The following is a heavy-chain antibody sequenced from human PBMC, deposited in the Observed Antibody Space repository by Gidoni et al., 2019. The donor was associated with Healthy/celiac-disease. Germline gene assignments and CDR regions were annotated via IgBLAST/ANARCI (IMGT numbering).Heavy chain of an antibody. V-gene: IGHV3-48*02. CDR2: SSSTI. CDR3: ARDFWERTDGTDFDY. Sequence: SSSTIYYADSVKGRFTISRDNAKNSLYLQMNSLRDEDTAVYYCARDFWERTDGTDFDYWGQGTLVTVSS. D-gene: IGHD3-3*01. J-gene: IGHJ4*02.